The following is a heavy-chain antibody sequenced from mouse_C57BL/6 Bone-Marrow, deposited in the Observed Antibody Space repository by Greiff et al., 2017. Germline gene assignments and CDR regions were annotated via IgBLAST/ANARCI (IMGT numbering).Heavy chain of an antibody. CDR3: AREGDYYGSAWFAY. J-gene: IGHJ3*01. D-gene: IGHD1-1*01. Sequence: LVESGAELARPGASVKLSCKASGYTFTSYGISWVKQRTGQGLEWIGEIYPRSGNTYYNEKFKGKATLTADKSSSTAYMELRSLTSEDSAVYFCAREGDYYGSAWFAYWGQGTLVTVSA. CDR1: GYTFTSYG. V-gene: IGHV1-81*01. CDR2: IYPRSGNT.